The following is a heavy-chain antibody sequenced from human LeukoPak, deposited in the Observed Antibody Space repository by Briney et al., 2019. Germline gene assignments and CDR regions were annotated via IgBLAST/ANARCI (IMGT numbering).Heavy chain of an antibody. V-gene: IGHV3-13*01. D-gene: IGHD3-3*01. CDR1: GLTFSSYD. CDR3: AKDIMGVDDLWSGPHPNYYYGMDV. Sequence: GGSLRLSCAASGLTFSSYDMHWVRQATGKGLEWVSAIGTAGDTYYPGSVKGRFTISRENAENSLYLQMNSLRVGDTAVYYCAKDIMGVDDLWSGPHPNYYYGMDVWGQGTTVTVSS. CDR2: IGTAGDT. J-gene: IGHJ6*02.